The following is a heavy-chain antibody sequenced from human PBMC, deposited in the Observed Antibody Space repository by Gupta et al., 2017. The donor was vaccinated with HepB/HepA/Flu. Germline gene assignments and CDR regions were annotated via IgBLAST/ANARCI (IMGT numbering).Heavy chain of an antibody. J-gene: IGHJ6*02. CDR1: GGSIGSSSYY. CDR2: IYYSGST. CDR3: ATGTVPAAMGYYYYGMDV. V-gene: IGHV4-39*01. D-gene: IGHD2-2*01. Sequence: QLQLQESGPGLVKPSETLSLTCTVSGGSIGSSSYYWGWIRQPPGKGLEWIGSIYYSGSTYYNPSLKSRVTISVDTSKNQFSLKLSSVTAADTAVYYCATGTVPAAMGYYYYGMDVWGQGTTVTVSS.